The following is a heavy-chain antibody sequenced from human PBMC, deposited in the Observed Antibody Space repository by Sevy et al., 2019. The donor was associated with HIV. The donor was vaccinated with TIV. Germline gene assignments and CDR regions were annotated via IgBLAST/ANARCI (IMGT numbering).Heavy chain of an antibody. V-gene: IGHV4-4*07. Sequence: SETLSLTCTVSGDSMSGYYWSWIRQPAGKGLEWIGRIYTSGSTYYNPSLKSRVTLSIDTSKNQFSLRLSSVTAADTAVYFCVHSSNHQPVHYYYYMDVWGKGTSVTVSS. CDR3: VHSSNHQPVHYYYYMDV. J-gene: IGHJ6*03. CDR1: GDSMSGYY. D-gene: IGHD2-2*01. CDR2: IYTSGST.